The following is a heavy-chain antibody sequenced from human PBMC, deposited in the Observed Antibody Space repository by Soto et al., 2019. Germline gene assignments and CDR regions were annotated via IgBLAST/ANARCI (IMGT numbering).Heavy chain of an antibody. CDR1: GFTFSSYA. Sequence: EVQLLESGGGLVQPGGSLRLCCAASGFTFSSYAMSWVRQAPGKGLEWVSAISGSGGSTYYADSVKGRFTISRDNSKNTLYLQMNSLRAEDTAVYYCAKRFGYGDYGTPFDYWGQGTLVTVSS. CDR3: AKRFGYGDYGTPFDY. D-gene: IGHD4-17*01. J-gene: IGHJ4*02. CDR2: ISGSGGST. V-gene: IGHV3-23*01.